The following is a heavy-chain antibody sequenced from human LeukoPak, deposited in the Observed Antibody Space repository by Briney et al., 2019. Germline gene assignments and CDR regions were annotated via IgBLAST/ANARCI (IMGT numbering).Heavy chain of an antibody. J-gene: IGHJ4*02. CDR2: IKTKTDGGTT. CDR3: MRGSGY. V-gene: IGHV3-15*01. Sequence: PGGSLRLSCAASGFTFSSYEMNWVRQAPGKGLEWVGRIKTKTDGGTTDYAAPVKGRFIISRDDSKNTLYLQMNSLKSEDTAVYYCMRGSGYWGQGTLVTVSS. D-gene: IGHD3-16*01. CDR1: GFTFSSYE.